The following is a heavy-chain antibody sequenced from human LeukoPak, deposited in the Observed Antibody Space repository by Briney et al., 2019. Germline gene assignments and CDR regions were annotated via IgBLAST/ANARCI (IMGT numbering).Heavy chain of an antibody. J-gene: IGHJ4*02. V-gene: IGHV4-4*07. CDR3: ARGYSYGYMAYFDY. D-gene: IGHD5-18*01. Sequence: PSETLSLTCSVSGGSITSYYWSWIRQPAGKGLEWIGRIYTSGSTNYNPSLKSRVTMSVDTSKNQFSLKLSSVAAADTAVYYCARGYSYGYMAYFDYWGQGTLVTVSS. CDR2: IYTSGST. CDR1: GGSITSYY.